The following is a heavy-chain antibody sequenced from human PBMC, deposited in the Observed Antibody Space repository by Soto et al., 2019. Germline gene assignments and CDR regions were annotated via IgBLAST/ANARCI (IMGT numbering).Heavy chain of an antibody. J-gene: IGHJ6*02. V-gene: IGHV3-23*01. CDR2: IRSSGDPI. CDR3: AKTSVVLPAAPNRGAPYNYYALDL. D-gene: IGHD2-2*01. Sequence: GSLRLSCAASGFSFNSYAMSWVRQAPGKGLECVSVIRSSGDPIFYADSVKGRFTISRDNSKSSLYLQMNSLRAEDTAVYYCAKTSVVLPAAPNRGAPYNYYALDLRGQGTTVTVSS. CDR1: GFSFNSYA.